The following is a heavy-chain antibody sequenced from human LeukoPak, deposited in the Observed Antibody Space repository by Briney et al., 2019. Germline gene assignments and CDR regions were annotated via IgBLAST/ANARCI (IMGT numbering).Heavy chain of an antibody. Sequence: ASVKVSCKASGYTFTGYYMHWVRQAPGQGLEWMGWINPSSGGTNYAQKFQGRVTMTRDTSISTAYMELSRLRSDDTAVYYCARDNIVVVPAAISFDYWGQGTLVTVSS. CDR3: ARDNIVVVPAAISFDY. J-gene: IGHJ4*02. CDR2: INPSSGGT. CDR1: GYTFTGYY. V-gene: IGHV1-2*02. D-gene: IGHD2-2*01.